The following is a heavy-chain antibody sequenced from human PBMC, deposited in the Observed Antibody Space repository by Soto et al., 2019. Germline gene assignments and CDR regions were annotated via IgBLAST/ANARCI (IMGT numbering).Heavy chain of an antibody. CDR1: GGSISSSSYY. D-gene: IGHD2-15*01. CDR3: ARTVVNYYYGMDV. Sequence: SETLSLTCTVSGGSISSSSYYWGWIRQPPGKGLEWIGSIYYSGSTYYNPSLKSRVTISVDTSKNQFSLKLSSVTAADTAVYYCARTVVNYYYGMDVWGQGTTVTVSS. CDR2: IYYSGST. V-gene: IGHV4-39*01. J-gene: IGHJ6*02.